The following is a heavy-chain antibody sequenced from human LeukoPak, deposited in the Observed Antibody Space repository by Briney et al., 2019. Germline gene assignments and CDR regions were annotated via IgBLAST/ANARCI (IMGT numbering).Heavy chain of an antibody. CDR1: GGSISSGSYY. D-gene: IGHD6-6*01. J-gene: IGHJ6*03. CDR2: SYTSGST. CDR3: ARDAGLAARRFYMDV. V-gene: IGHV4-61*02. Sequence: SQTLSLTCTVSGGSISSGSYYWSWIGQPAGKGLEWIGRSYTSGSTNYNPSLKSRVTISVDTSKNQFSLKLSSVTAADTAVYYCARDAGLAARRFYMDVWGKGTTVSVSS.